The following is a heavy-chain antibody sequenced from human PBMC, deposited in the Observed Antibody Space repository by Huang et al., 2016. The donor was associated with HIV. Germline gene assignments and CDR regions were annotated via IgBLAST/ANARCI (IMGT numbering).Heavy chain of an antibody. V-gene: IGHV1-8*02. J-gene: IGHJ4*02. CDR2: MKPNTGNT. CDR1: GYTFTNYD. D-gene: IGHD4-17*01. CDR3: ARSAYGDLDY. Sequence: QVHLVQSGAEVKKPGASVKVSCKASGYTFTNYDLNWVGQAPGRGLEWMGVMKPNTGNTGFAQSFQGRVNMTRKTSITTAYMELTSLTSEDTAVYYCARSAYGDLDYWGLGTLVIVSS.